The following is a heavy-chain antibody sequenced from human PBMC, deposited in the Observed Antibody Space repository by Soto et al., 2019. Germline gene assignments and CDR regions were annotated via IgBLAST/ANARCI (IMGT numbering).Heavy chain of an antibody. V-gene: IGHV4-59*01. J-gene: IGHJ5*02. CDR2: IYYSGST. D-gene: IGHD3-22*01. Sequence: ASETLSLTCTVSGGSISSYYWSWIRQPPGKGLEWIGYIYYSGSTNYNPSLKSRVTISVDTSKNQFSLKLSSVTAADTAVYYCARARYDSSGSVWFDPWGQGTLVTVSS. CDR1: GGSISSYY. CDR3: ARARYDSSGSVWFDP.